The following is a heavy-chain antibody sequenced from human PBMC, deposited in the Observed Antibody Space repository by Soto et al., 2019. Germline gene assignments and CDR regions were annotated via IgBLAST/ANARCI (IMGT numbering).Heavy chain of an antibody. CDR2: ISGSGGST. Sequence: GGAPGLSRATPGVPRRRYGLGLVRPGPGEGLEWVSAISGSGGSTYYADSVKGRFTISRDNSKNTLYLQMNSLRAEDTAVYYCAKDAVAGNGEWDYFDPWGQGTLVTVSS. V-gene: IGHV3-23*01. J-gene: IGHJ5*02. CDR1: GVPRRRYG. CDR3: AKDAVAGNGEWDYFDP. D-gene: IGHD6-19*01.